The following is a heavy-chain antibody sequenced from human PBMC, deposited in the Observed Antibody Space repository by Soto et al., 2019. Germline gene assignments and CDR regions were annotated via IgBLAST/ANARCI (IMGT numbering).Heavy chain of an antibody. J-gene: IGHJ6*02. CDR3: ARDRGVSPPNYYYYGMDV. CDR1: GFTVSSNY. CDR2: IYSGGST. Sequence: EVQLVETGGGLIQPGGSLRLSCAASGFTVSSNYMSWVRQAPGKGLEWVSVIYSGGSTYYADSVKGRFTISRDNSKNTLYLQMNSLRAEDTAVYYCARDRGVSPPNYYYYGMDVWGQGATGTVSS. V-gene: IGHV3-53*02. D-gene: IGHD3-10*01.